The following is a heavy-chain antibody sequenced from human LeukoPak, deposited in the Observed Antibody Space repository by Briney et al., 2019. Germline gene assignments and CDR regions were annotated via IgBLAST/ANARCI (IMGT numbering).Heavy chain of an antibody. Sequence: SETLSLTRTVSGDSFSSSSHYWGWLRQPPGRGLEWIGSIRNSGNTYYSPSLKSRVTISVDTSKNQFSLKLSSVTAADTAVYYCARHVYGEYGPGDYWGQGILVTVSS. J-gene: IGHJ4*02. CDR2: IRNSGNT. D-gene: IGHD4-17*01. CDR1: GDSFSSSSHY. CDR3: ARHVYGEYGPGDY. V-gene: IGHV4-39*01.